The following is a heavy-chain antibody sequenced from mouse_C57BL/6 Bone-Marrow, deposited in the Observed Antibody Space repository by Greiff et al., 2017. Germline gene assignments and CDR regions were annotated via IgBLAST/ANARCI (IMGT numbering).Heavy chain of an antibody. CDR1: GFTFSSYA. CDR3: ARDSRTVVSMDD. V-gene: IGHV5-4*01. CDR2: ISDGGSYT. J-gene: IGHJ4*01. D-gene: IGHD1-1*01. Sequence: EVQRVESGGGLVKPGGSLKLSCAASGFTFSSYAMSWVRQTPEKRLEWVATISDGGSYTYYPDNVKGRITISRDNAKNNRYLQMSHLKSEDTAMYYCARDSRTVVSMDDWGQGTSVTVSS.